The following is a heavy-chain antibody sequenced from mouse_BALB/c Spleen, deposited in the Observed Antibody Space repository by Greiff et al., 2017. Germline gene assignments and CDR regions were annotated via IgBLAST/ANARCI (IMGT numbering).Heavy chain of an antibody. CDR2: ISSGGSYT. D-gene: IGHD2-1*01. CDR1: GFTFSSYA. CDR3: ARHPYGNYYFDY. V-gene: IGHV5-9-3*01. Sequence: EVHLVESGGGLVKPGGSLKLSCAASGFTFSSYAMSWVRQTPEKRLEWVATISSGGSYTYYPDSVKGRFTISRDNAKNTLYLQMSSLRSEDTAMYYCARHPYGNYYFDYWGQGTTLTVSS. J-gene: IGHJ2*01.